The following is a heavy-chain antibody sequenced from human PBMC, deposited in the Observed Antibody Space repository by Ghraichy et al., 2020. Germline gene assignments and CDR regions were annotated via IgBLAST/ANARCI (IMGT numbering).Heavy chain of an antibody. CDR1: GFTFSSYG. V-gene: IGHV3-33*01. CDR3: ARGVPPFWWFDP. CDR2: IWYDGSNK. J-gene: IGHJ5*02. Sequence: GGSLRLSCAASGFTFSSYGMHWVRQAPGKGLEWVAVIWYDGSNKYYADSVKGRFTISRDNSKNTLYLQMNSLRAEDTAVYYCARGVPPFWWFDPWGQGTLVTVSS. D-gene: IGHD1-1*01.